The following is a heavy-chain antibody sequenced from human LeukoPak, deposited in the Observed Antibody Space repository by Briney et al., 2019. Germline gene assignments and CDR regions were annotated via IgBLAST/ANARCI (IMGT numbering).Heavy chain of an antibody. Sequence: GGSLRLSCAASAFTFSSYWMHWVRQASGKGLEWVGRIRSKANSYATAYAASVKGRFTISRDDSKNTAYLQMNSLKTEDTAVYYCTRHDPGYYCGGDCREHWFDPWGQGTLVTVSS. CDR2: IRSKANSYAT. V-gene: IGHV3-73*01. CDR3: TRHDPGYYCGGDCREHWFDP. D-gene: IGHD2-21*02. J-gene: IGHJ5*02. CDR1: AFTFSSYW.